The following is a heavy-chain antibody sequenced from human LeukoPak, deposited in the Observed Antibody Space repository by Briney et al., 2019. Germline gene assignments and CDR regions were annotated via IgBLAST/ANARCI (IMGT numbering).Heavy chain of an antibody. D-gene: IGHD2-8*02. J-gene: IGHJ4*02. V-gene: IGHV4-30-4*01. Sequence: SQTLSLTCTVSGGSISSGDYYWSWIRQPPWKGLEWIGYIYYSGSTYYNPSLKSRVTISVDTSKNQFSLKLNSVTAADTAVHYCARTGGTIDYWGQGTLVTVSS. CDR2: IYYSGST. CDR1: GGSISSGDYY. CDR3: ARTGGTIDY.